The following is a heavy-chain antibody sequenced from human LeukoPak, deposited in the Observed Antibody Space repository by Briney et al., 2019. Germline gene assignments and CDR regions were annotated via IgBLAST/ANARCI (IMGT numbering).Heavy chain of an antibody. Sequence: GGSLRLSCAASGFTFSSYAMTWVRQAPGKGLEWVSAISFGGDSTYYADSVKGRFTISRDNAKNTLYLQMNSLRAEDTAVYYCSRDSLSSCGGDCYSGLDVWGQGTTVTVSS. CDR1: GFTFSSYA. V-gene: IGHV3-23*01. CDR3: SRDSLSSCGGDCYSGLDV. CDR2: ISFGGDST. J-gene: IGHJ6*02. D-gene: IGHD2-21*02.